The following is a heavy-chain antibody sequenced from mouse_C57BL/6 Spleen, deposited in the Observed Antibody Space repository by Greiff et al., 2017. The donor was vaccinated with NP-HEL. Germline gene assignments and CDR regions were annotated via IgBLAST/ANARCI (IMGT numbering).Heavy chain of an antibody. CDR1: GFTFSSYA. D-gene: IGHD2-14*01. J-gene: IGHJ2*01. Sequence: EVKLMESGGGLVKPGGSLKLSCAASGFTFSSYAMSWVRQTPEKRLEWVATISDGCSYTYYPDNVKGRCTISRENAKNNLYLQMSHLKSDDAAMYYWARGDYYRDYFDYWGQGTTLTVSS. V-gene: IGHV5-4*03. CDR2: ISDGCSYT. CDR3: ARGDYYRDYFDY.